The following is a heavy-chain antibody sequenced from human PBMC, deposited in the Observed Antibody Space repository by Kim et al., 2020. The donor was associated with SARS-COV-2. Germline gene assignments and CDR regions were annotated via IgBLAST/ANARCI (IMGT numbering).Heavy chain of an antibody. Sequence: GGSLRLSCAASGFSFSSYSMNWVRQAPGKGLEWVSSISRSSNYKYYADSVKGRFTISRDNGKNSLSLQMNSLRADDGAVYYCARTLLMVDANDAFDIWGQGTMVTVSS. CDR3: ARTLLMVDANDAFDI. CDR1: GFSFSSYS. CDR2: ISRSSNYK. D-gene: IGHD2-8*01. J-gene: IGHJ3*02. V-gene: IGHV3-21*01.